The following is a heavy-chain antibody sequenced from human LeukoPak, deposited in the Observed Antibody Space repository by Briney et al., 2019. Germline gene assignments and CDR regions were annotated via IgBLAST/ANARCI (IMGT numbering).Heavy chain of an antibody. D-gene: IGHD3-10*01. Sequence: PSETLSLTCTVSGGSISGYYWSWIRQPAGKGLEWIGRIYTSGSTNYNPSLKSRVTMSVDTSKNQFSLKLSSVTAAARAVSYCPRAVRGVREGAFDIWGQGTMVTVSS. V-gene: IGHV4-4*07. CDR1: GGSISGYY. J-gene: IGHJ3*02. CDR2: IYTSGST. CDR3: PRAVRGVREGAFDI.